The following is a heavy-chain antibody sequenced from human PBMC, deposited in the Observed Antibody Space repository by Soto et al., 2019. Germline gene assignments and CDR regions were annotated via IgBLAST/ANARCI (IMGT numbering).Heavy chain of an antibody. CDR1: GGTFSSYA. V-gene: IGHV1-69*13. CDR2: IIPIFGTA. Sequence: SVKVSCKASGGTFSSYAISWVRQAPGQGLEWMGGIIPIFGTANYAQKFQGRVTITADESTSTAYMELSSLRSEDTAVYYCAREPSTTVASYYYYYGMDVWGQGTTVTVSS. J-gene: IGHJ6*02. D-gene: IGHD4-17*01. CDR3: AREPSTTVASYYYYYGMDV.